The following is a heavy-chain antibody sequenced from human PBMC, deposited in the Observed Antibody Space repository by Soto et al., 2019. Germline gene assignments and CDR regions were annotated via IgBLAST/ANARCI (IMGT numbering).Heavy chain of an antibody. CDR3: ARTDNPSCHFDY. CDR1: GYTFSNFW. V-gene: IGHV5-51*01. D-gene: IGHD1-1*01. CDR2: IYVADSDT. Sequence: LGESLKISCEGSGYTFSNFWIGWVRQRPGKGLESMGIIYVADSDTRYSPSFQGHVTISVDKSISTAYLQWSSLKASDTAIYYCARTDNPSCHFDYWGQGTLVTVSS. J-gene: IGHJ4*02.